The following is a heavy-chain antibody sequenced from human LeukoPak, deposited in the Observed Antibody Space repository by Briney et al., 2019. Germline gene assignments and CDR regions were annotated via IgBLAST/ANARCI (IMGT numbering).Heavy chain of an antibody. Sequence: GGSLRLSCAATGLTFSSYAMQWVRQAPGKGLEWVAVIWYDGSHKYYADSVKGRFTISRDNSKNTLYLQMNSLRAEDTAVYYCAREGLPAAIIFADYWGQGTLVTVSS. CDR1: GLTFSSYA. CDR3: AREGLPAAIIFADY. CDR2: IWYDGSHK. J-gene: IGHJ4*02. V-gene: IGHV3-33*01. D-gene: IGHD2-2*01.